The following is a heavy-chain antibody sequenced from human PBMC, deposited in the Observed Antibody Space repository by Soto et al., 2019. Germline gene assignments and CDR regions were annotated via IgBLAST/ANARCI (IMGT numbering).Heavy chain of an antibody. V-gene: IGHV3-33*03. J-gene: IGHJ5*02. CDR2: IWYDGSNK. CDR3: LVGSETLGGS. Sequence: QVQLVESGGGVVQPGRSLRLSCAASGFTFSSYGMHWVRQAPGKGLEWVAIIWYDGSNKYYEDSVKGRFTISRDNPKNTLYLQMNSLRAEDTAVYYCLVGSETLGGSWGQGTLVTVSS. D-gene: IGHD3-16*01. CDR1: GFTFSSYG.